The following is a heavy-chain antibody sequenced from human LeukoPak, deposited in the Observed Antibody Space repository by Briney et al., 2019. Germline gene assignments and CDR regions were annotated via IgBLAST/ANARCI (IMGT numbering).Heavy chain of an antibody. CDR1: GGPISSYY. J-gene: IGHJ2*01. D-gene: IGHD2-2*03. V-gene: IGHV4-4*07. Sequence: PSETLSLTCTVSGGPISSYYWSWIRQPAGKGLEWIGRIYTSGSTNYNPSLKSRVTMSVDTSKNQFSLKLSSVTAADTAVYYCARDDGYCSSTSCFPTGDFDLWGRGTLVTVSS. CDR3: ARDDGYCSSTSCFPTGDFDL. CDR2: IYTSGST.